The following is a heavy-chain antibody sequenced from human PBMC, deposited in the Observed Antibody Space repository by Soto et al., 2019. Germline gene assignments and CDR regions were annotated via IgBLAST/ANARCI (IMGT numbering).Heavy chain of an antibody. D-gene: IGHD2-2*01. CDR3: AKDGGYCSSTSCFNWFDP. J-gene: IGHJ5*02. V-gene: IGHV3-23*01. CDR2: ISGSGGST. Sequence: EVQLLESGGGLVQPGGSLRLSCAASGFTFSSYAMSWVRQAPGKGLEWVSAISGSGGSTYYADSVKGRFTISRDNSKNTLYLQMNSLRAEDTAVYYCAKDGGYCSSTSCFNWFDPWGQGTLVTVSS. CDR1: GFTFSSYA.